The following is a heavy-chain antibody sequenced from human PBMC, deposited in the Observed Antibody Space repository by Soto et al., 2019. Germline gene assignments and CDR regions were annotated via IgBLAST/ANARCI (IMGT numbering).Heavy chain of an antibody. J-gene: IGHJ4*02. V-gene: IGHV3-48*01. D-gene: IGHD3-10*01. CDR2: ISSNSLTK. Sequence: GGSLRLSCAASGFNFSPYSMNWVRQAPGKGLEWVSYISSNSLTKHYADFVSGRFTISRDNAKNSLHLQMNSLRPEDTAVYYCARDLYFGSGSQYFDSWGQGTLVTVS. CDR3: ARDLYFGSGSQYFDS. CDR1: GFNFSPYS.